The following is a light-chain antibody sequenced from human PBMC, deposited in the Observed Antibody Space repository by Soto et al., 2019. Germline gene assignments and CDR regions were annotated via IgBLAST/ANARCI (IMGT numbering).Light chain of an antibody. CDR3: QQSYSTPFT. V-gene: IGKV1-39*01. CDR1: QSISNY. J-gene: IGKJ3*01. Sequence: DIQMTQSPSSLSASVGDSVTITCRASQSISNYLNWYQQKPGKAPKLLVYAASSLQIGVPSRFSGSGSGTDFTLTISSLQPEDFATYYCQQSYSTPFTFGPGTKVDIK. CDR2: AAS.